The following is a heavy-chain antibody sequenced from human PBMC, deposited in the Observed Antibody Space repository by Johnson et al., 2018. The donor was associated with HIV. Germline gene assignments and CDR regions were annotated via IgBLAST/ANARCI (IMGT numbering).Heavy chain of an antibody. J-gene: IGHJ3*02. CDR2: IKQDGSEK. D-gene: IGHD3/OR15-3a*01. CDR3: ARGGLILDRNDAFDI. CDR1: GFTFSSYW. V-gene: IGHV3-7*01. Sequence: VQLVESGGGLVQPGGSLRLSCAASGFTFSSYWMSWVRQAPGKGLEWVANIKQDGSEKNYVDSVKGRLIISRDNGKNSLYPQMNRLRAEDTAVYYCARGGLILDRNDAFDIWGQGTMVTVSS.